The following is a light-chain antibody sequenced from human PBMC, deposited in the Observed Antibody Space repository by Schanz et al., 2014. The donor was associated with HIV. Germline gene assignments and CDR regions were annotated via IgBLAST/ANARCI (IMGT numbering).Light chain of an antibody. Sequence: QSALTQPASVSGSPGQSITISCTGTSSDVGGDNYVSWYQHHPGKAPKVMIYEVSKRPSGVPDRFSGSKSGNTASLTVTGLQAEDEADYYCQSYDSSLRSVVFGGGTKLTVL. J-gene: IGLJ2*01. CDR2: EVS. CDR1: SSDVGGDNY. CDR3: QSYDSSLRSVV. V-gene: IGLV2-8*01.